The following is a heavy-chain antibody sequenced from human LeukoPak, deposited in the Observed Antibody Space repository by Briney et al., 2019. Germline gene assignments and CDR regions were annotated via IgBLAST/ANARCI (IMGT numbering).Heavy chain of an antibody. CDR3: ARHQQGDAFDI. D-gene: IGHD1/OR15-1a*01. V-gene: IGHV4-4*09. J-gene: IGHJ3*02. Sequence: SETLSLTCTVSGGSISSYYWSWIRHPPGKGLEWIGYIYTSGSTNYNPSLKSRVTISVDTSKNQFSLKLSSVTAADTAVYYCARHQQGDAFDIWGQGTMVTVSS. CDR1: GGSISSYY. CDR2: IYTSGST.